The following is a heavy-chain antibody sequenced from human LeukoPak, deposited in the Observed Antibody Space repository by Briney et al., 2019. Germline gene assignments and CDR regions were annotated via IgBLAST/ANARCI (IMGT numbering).Heavy chain of an antibody. CDR3: AKAEYSSSWAFRTF. J-gene: IGHJ4*02. CDR2: ISSSGSTI. Sequence: AGGSLRLSCAASGFTFSDYYMSWIRQAPGKGLEWVSYISSSGSTIYYADSVKGRFTISRDNAKNSLYLQMNSLRAEDTAVYYCAKAEYSSSWAFRTFWGQGTLVTVSS. D-gene: IGHD6-13*01. V-gene: IGHV3-11*01. CDR1: GFTFSDYY.